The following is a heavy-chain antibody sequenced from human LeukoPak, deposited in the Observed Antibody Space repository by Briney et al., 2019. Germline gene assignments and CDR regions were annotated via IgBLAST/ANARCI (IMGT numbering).Heavy chain of an antibody. V-gene: IGHV1-18*01. D-gene: IGHD2-2*01. CDR2: ISAYNGNT. CDR3: ARDGPFGPFGHRDIVVLPAAFDY. J-gene: IGHJ4*02. Sequence: ASVKVSCKASGYTFTSYGISWVRQAPGQGHEWMGWISAYNGNTNYAQKLQGRVTMTTDTSTSTAYMELRSLRSDDTAVYYCARDGPFGPFGHRDIVVLPAAFDYWGQGTLVTVSS. CDR1: GYTFTSYG.